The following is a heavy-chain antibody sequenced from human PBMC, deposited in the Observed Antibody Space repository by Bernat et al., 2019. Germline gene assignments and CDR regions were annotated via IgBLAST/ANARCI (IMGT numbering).Heavy chain of an antibody. D-gene: IGHD3-10*01. J-gene: IGHJ1*01. Sequence: EVQLVESGGDLVQPGGSLRLSCAASGFTFDDYAMHWVRQAPGKGLEWVSGISWNSGSIGYADSVKGRFTISRDNAKNSLYLQMNSLRAEDTALYYCAKDRDGSGRRYFQHWGQGTLVTVSS. V-gene: IGHV3-9*01. CDR3: AKDRDGSGRRYFQH. CDR1: GFTFDDYA. CDR2: ISWNSGSI.